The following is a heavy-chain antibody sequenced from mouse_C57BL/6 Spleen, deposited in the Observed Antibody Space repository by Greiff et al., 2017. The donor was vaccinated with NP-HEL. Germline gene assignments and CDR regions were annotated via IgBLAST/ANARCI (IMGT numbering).Heavy chain of an antibody. J-gene: IGHJ4*01. D-gene: IGHD2-1*01. V-gene: IGHV1-69*01. CDR1: GYTFTSYW. CDR2: IDPSDSYT. CDR3: ARQGNYDAMDY. Sequence: QVQLQQSGAELVMPGASVKLSCKASGYTFTSYWMHWVKQRPGQGLEWIGEIDPSDSYTNYNQKFKGKSTLTVDKSSSTAYMQLSSLTSEDSAVYYCARQGNYDAMDYWGQGTSVTVSS.